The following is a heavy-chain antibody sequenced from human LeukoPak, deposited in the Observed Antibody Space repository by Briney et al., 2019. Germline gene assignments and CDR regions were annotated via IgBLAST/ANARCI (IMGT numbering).Heavy chain of an antibody. CDR1: GYTFSSYW. J-gene: IGHJ4*02. Sequence: SCKASGYTFSSYWMSWVRQAPGKGLEWVATIKQDGSERYYVDSVKGRLTISRDNAKNSLYLQMNNLRPEDTALYYCVKDGALRPRNYYDTLYHFDYWGQGTLVTVSS. CDR2: IKQDGSER. D-gene: IGHD3-22*01. CDR3: VKDGALRPRNYYDTLYHFDY. V-gene: IGHV3-7*03.